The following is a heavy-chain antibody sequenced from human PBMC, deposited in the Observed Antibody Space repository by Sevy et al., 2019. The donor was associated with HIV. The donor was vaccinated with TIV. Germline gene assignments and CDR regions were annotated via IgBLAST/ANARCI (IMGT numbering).Heavy chain of an antibody. CDR2: IKQDGSEK. CDR1: GFIFSRYW. Sequence: GGSLRLSCAASGFIFSRYWMTWVRQAPGKGLEWVANIKQDGSEKYYVDSVKGRFTISRDNAKNSLYLQMNSLRAEDTAVYYGARDMGYCSGGSCYTWDYYGMDVWGQGTTVTVSS. D-gene: IGHD2-15*01. V-gene: IGHV3-7*03. CDR3: ARDMGYCSGGSCYTWDYYGMDV. J-gene: IGHJ6*02.